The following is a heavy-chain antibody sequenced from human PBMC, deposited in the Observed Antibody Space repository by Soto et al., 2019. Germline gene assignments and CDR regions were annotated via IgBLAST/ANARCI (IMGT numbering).Heavy chain of an antibody. V-gene: IGHV4-31*03. CDR2: IYYSGST. D-gene: IGHD3-22*01. Sequence: QVQLQESGPGLVKPSQTLSLTCTVSGGSISSGGYYWSWIRQHPGKGLEWLGYIYYSGSTYSNPSLKSRVTISVDTSKNQFSLKLSSVTAADTAVYYCARALDYYDSSVFKTYRLDYGGQGTLVTVSS. CDR3: ARALDYYDSSVFKTYRLDY. J-gene: IGHJ4*02. CDR1: GGSISSGGYY.